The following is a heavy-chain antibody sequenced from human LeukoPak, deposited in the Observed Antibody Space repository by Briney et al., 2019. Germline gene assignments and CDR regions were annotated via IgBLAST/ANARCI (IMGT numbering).Heavy chain of an antibody. CDR3: ARGTGFGELSDY. J-gene: IGHJ4*02. V-gene: IGHV3-74*01. Sequence: PGGSLRLSCAASGFTFSNNWMHWVRQAPGKGLVWVSRINSDGSSTSYADSVKGRFTISRDNAKNTLYLQMNSLRAEDTAVYYCARGTGFGELSDYWGQGTLVTVSS. CDR2: INSDGSST. D-gene: IGHD3-10*01. CDR1: GFTFSNNW.